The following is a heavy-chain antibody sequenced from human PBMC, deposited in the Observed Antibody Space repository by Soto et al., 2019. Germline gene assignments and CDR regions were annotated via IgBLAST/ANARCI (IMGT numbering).Heavy chain of an antibody. Sequence: GASVKVSCKASGERFNTYGISWVRQAPGQGLGWMGWISTYNTNTNYAPKFQGRLLLTTDTSTTTVHMELRSLRPDDTAVYYCARWAGQVRDYGGPFDYWGQGTLVTVSS. CDR3: ARWAGQVRDYGGPFDY. J-gene: IGHJ4*02. D-gene: IGHD4-17*01. CDR1: GERFNTYG. V-gene: IGHV1-18*04. CDR2: ISTYNTNT.